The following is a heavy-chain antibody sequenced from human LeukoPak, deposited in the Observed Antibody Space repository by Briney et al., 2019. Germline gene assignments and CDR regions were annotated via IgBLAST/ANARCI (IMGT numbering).Heavy chain of an antibody. CDR1: GYTFTSYA. J-gene: IGHJ6*03. CDR3: ARGNYDILTGYYYYYYMDV. D-gene: IGHD3-9*01. V-gene: IGHV1-3*01. Sequence: GASVKVSCKASGYTFTSYAMHWVRQAPGQRLEWMGWINAGNGNTKYSQEFQGRVTITRDTSISTAYMELSRLRSDDTAVYYCARGNYDILTGYYYYYYMDVWGKGTTVTISS. CDR2: INAGNGNT.